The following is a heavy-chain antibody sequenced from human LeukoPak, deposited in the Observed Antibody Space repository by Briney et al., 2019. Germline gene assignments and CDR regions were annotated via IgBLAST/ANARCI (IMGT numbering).Heavy chain of an antibody. CDR1: GFTFDDYA. J-gene: IGHJ6*04. D-gene: IGHD3-9*01. CDR2: ISWNSGSI. Sequence: PGGSLRLSCAASGFTFDDYAMHWVRQAPGKGLEWVSGISWNSGSIGYADSVKGRFTISRDNAKNSLYLQMNSLRAEDTAVYYCARDSPVRYFDWSLPEGDHHYGMDVWGKGTTVTVSS. V-gene: IGHV3-9*01. CDR3: ARDSPVRYFDWSLPEGDHHYGMDV.